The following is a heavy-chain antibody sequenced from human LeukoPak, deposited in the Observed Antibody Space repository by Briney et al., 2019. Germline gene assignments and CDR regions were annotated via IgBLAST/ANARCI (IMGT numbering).Heavy chain of an antibody. Sequence: SGTLSLTCAVSGGSISSSDWWSWVRQPPGKGLEWIGGVYHSGGTNYDPSLKSRVTISVDRSKNLFSLELNSVTAADTAVYYCARGNQPNFDSWGRGTLVTVSS. CDR1: GGSISSSDW. J-gene: IGHJ4*02. V-gene: IGHV4-4*02. CDR3: ARGNQPNFDS. D-gene: IGHD1-14*01. CDR2: VYHSGGT.